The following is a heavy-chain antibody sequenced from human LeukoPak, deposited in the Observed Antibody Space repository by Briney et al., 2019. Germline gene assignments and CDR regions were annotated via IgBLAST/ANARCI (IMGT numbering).Heavy chain of an antibody. V-gene: IGHV4-4*07. CDR2: IYSSGGT. Sequence: PSETLSLTCTVSGGSISSYYWSWIRQPAGKGLEWIGRIYSSGGTDYNPSLKSRVTMSVDTSKNQFSLKLRSVTAADTAVYYCARGIAAASERAFDIWGQGTVVTVSS. CDR3: ARGIAAASERAFDI. D-gene: IGHD6-13*01. CDR1: GGSISSYY. J-gene: IGHJ3*02.